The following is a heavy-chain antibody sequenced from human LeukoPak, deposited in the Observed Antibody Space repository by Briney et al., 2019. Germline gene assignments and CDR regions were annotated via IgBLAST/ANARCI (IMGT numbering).Heavy chain of an antibody. Sequence: ASVTVSCKASGYTFTSYGISWVRQAPGQGLEWMGWISAYNGNTNYAQKLQGRVTMTTDTSTSTAYMELRSLRSDDTAVYYCARTVSSEEYNWFDPWGQGTLVTVSS. CDR3: ARTVSSEEYNWFDP. CDR1: GYTFTSYG. CDR2: ISAYNGNT. J-gene: IGHJ5*02. D-gene: IGHD3-22*01. V-gene: IGHV1-18*01.